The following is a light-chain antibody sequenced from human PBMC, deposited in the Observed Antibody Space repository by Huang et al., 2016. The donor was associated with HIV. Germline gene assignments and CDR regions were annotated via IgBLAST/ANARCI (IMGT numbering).Light chain of an antibody. Sequence: EIVLPQSPATLSLSSGERATLSCGASQSVTNRSLAWFQQKPGLAPRLLLYEAAVRATGIPDRFSGSGSGTDFTLTISRLEPEDFAVYYCQQYGTSSYTFGQGTKLE. V-gene: IGKV3D-20*01. CDR1: QSVTNRS. CDR2: EAA. CDR3: QQYGTSSYT. J-gene: IGKJ2*01.